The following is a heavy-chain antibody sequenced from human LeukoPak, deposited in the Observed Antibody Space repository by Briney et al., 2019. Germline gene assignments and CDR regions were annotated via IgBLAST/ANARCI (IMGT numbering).Heavy chain of an antibody. J-gene: IGHJ4*02. V-gene: IGHV1-8*02. Sequence: ASVKVSCKASGGTFSSYAIGWVRQATGQGLEWMGWMNPNSGNTGYAQKFQGRVTMTRNTSISTAYMELSSLRSEDTAVYYCARGRRWGSYFDYWGQGTLVTVSS. CDR3: ARGRRWGSYFDY. CDR1: GGTFSSYA. D-gene: IGHD4-23*01. CDR2: MNPNSGNT.